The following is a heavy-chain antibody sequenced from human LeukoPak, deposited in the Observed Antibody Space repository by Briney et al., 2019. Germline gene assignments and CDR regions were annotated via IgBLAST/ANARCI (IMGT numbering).Heavy chain of an antibody. Sequence: GASVKVSCKASGXTFTSYYMHWVRQAPGXXXEWMGIINPSGGSTSYAQKFQGRVTMTRDTSTSTVYMELSSLRSEDTAVYYCARGSGSYFSVWGQGTLVTVSS. J-gene: IGHJ4*02. D-gene: IGHD1-26*01. CDR3: ARGSGSYFSV. CDR2: INPSGGST. V-gene: IGHV1-46*01. CDR1: GXTFTSYY.